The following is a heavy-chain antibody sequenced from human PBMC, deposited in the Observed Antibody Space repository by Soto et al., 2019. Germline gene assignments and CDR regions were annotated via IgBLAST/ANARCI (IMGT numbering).Heavy chain of an antibody. CDR3: ARSKTIVMPGFDH. CDR2: INTGNGDS. CDR1: GYVFTSFA. J-gene: IGHJ4*02. Sequence: ASVKVSCKTSGYVFTSFAIHWMRQAPGQGPEWMGWINTGNGDSKYSEKFQDRVTITRDTSATTAYMELSSLRSEDTAVYYCARSKTIVMPGFDHWGQGTLVTVYS. V-gene: IGHV1-3*04. D-gene: IGHD2-21*01.